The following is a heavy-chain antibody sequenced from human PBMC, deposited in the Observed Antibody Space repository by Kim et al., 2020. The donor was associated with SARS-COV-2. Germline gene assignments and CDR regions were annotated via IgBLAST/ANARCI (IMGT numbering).Heavy chain of an antibody. J-gene: IGHJ4*02. Sequence: SETLSLTCTVSGVSITSHYWTWIRQPPGKGLEWIGFVYHSGSTNYNPSLKSRVTMSVETSKNQFSLQLTSMTAAGTAIYYCAREGYFDGGSFFFDYWGQG. CDR2: VYHSGST. V-gene: IGHV4-59*11. CDR1: GVSITSHY. CDR3: AREGYFDGGSFFFDY. D-gene: IGHD2-15*01.